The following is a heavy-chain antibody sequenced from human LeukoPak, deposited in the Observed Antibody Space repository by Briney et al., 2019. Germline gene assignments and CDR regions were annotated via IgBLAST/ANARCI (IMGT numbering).Heavy chain of an antibody. CDR3: ARLSGEKNFDY. V-gene: IGHV1-8*01. J-gene: IGHJ4*02. CDR2: MNPNSGNT. Sequence: ASVKVSCKASGYTFTSYDISWVRQATGQGLEWMGSMNPNSGNTGYAQKFQGRVTMTRNTSISTAYMELSSLRSEDTAVYYCARLSGEKNFDYWGQGTLVTVSS. D-gene: IGHD3-10*01. CDR1: GYTFTSYD.